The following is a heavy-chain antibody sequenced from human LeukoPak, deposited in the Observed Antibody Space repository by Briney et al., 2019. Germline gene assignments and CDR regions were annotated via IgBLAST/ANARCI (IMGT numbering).Heavy chain of an antibody. J-gene: IGHJ4*02. V-gene: IGHV4-59*08. CDR3: ARANYYGSGSLDY. Sequence: SETLSLTCTVSGGSISSYYWSWIRQPPGKGLGYIGYIYYSGSTNYNPSLKSRVTISVDTSKNQFSLKLSSVTAADTAVYYCARANYYGSGSLDYWGQGTLVTVSS. CDR2: IYYSGST. D-gene: IGHD3-10*01. CDR1: GGSISSYY.